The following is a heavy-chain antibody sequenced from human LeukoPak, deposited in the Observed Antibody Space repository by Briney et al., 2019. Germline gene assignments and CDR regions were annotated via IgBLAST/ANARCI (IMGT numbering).Heavy chain of an antibody. J-gene: IGHJ4*02. D-gene: IGHD3-10*01. V-gene: IGHV3-7*02. CDR2: IKQDGREK. CDR1: GFTFSSFW. Sequence: GGSLRLSCAASGFTFSSFWMSWVRQAPGKGLEGVANIKQDGREKYYVDSGKGRFTTPRDNAKNSLYLQMNGLRAEDTAVYYCARGYYGSVREYYFDYWGQGTLVTVSS. CDR3: ARGYYGSVREYYFDY.